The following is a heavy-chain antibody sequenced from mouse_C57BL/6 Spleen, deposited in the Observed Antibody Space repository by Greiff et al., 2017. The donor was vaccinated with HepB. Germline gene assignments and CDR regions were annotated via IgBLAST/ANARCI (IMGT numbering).Heavy chain of an antibody. D-gene: IGHD1-1*01. CDR2: IHHNSGST. J-gene: IGHJ1*03. CDR3: KGTVVAGDWYFDV. V-gene: IGHV1-64*01. Sequence: VQLQQPGAELVKPGASVKLSCKASGYTFTSYWMHWVKQRPGQGLEWIGMIHHNSGSTNYNEKFKSKATLTVDKSSSTAYMQLSSLTSEDSAVYYCKGTVVAGDWYFDVWGTGTTVTVSS. CDR1: GYTFTSYW.